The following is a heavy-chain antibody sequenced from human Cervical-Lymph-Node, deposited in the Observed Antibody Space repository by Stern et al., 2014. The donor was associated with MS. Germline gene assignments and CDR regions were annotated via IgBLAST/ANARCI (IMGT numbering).Heavy chain of an antibody. CDR1: CGSISSYY. J-gene: IGHJ5*02. Sequence: QVQLQESGPGLVKPSETLSLTCTVSCGSISSYYWSWIRQPPGKGLEWLGYIYYSGSINYNPSLKSRVTISVDTSKNQFSLKLSSVTAADTAVYYCARGATQAFDPWGQGTLVTVSS. V-gene: IGHV4-59*01. CDR2: IYYSGSI. CDR3: ARGATQAFDP.